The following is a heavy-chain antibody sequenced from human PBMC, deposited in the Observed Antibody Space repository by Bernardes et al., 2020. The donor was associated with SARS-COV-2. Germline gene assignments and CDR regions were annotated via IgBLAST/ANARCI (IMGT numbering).Heavy chain of an antibody. J-gene: IGHJ3*02. CDR2: INAGNGNT. CDR1: GGTFSSYA. Sequence: ASVKVSCKASGGTFSSYAISWVRQAPGQRLEWMGWINAGNGNTKYSQKFQGRVTITRDTSASTAYMELSSLRSEDTAVYYCARDSDDSSGPAFDIWGQGTMVTVSS. V-gene: IGHV1-3*01. D-gene: IGHD3-22*01. CDR3: ARDSDDSSGPAFDI.